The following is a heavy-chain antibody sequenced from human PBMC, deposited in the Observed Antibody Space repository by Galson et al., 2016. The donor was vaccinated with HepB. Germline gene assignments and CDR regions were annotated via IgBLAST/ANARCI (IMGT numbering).Heavy chain of an antibody. V-gene: IGHV2-5*01. CDR1: GFSLTTTAVG. CDR2: IYWNDDN. D-gene: IGHD6-19*01. CDR3: AHGSGWLFDY. Sequence: PALVKPPQTLTLTCTFSGFSLTTTAVGVGWFRQPPGKALEWLALIYWNDDNHYSPSLRSRLTLTKDTSKNHVVLTMTNMDPVDTATYCCAHGSGWLFDYWGQGTLVTVSS. J-gene: IGHJ4*02.